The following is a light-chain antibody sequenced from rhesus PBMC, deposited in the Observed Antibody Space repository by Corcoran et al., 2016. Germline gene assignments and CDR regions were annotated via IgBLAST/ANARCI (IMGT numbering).Light chain of an antibody. J-gene: IGKJ4*01. CDR2: GTS. CDR1: QSVSSN. Sequence: EIVMLQSPATLSLSPGERATLSCRASQSVSSNFAWYQQNPGQAPSLLIYGTSTRAQGIPGRFSGSGSGTDFTLTISSLEPEEFAVYCCQQYSSWPLTFGGGTKVEIK. CDR3: QQYSSWPLT. V-gene: IGKV3-42*03.